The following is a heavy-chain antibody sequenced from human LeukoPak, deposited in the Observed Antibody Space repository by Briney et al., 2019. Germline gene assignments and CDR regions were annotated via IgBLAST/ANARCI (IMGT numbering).Heavy chain of an antibody. CDR3: ARSSPSMVRGVNLFDY. CDR1: GGTFSSYA. D-gene: IGHD3-10*01. V-gene: IGHV1-69*05. Sequence: GASVKVSCKASGGTFSSYAISWVRQAPGQGLEWMGGIIPIFGTANYAQKFQGRVTITTDESTSTAYMELSSLRSEDTAVYYCARSSPSMVRGVNLFDYWGQGTLVTVSS. J-gene: IGHJ4*02. CDR2: IIPIFGTA.